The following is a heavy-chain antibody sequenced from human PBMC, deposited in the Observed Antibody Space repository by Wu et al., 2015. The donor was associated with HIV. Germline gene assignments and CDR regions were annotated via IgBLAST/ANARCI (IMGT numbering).Heavy chain of an antibody. CDR3: ARGGVVIRGVYNYYLDY. V-gene: IGHV1-18*01. D-gene: IGHD3-10*01. Sequence: QVQLVQSGAEVRKPGSSVTVSCKASGYTLTTYGISWVRQAPGQGLEWVGWINTDKGDRSYAQKLQDRVTMTTDTSTDTVYMELKSLRSDDTAIYYCARGGVVIRGVYNYYLDYWGQGTLVIVSS. CDR2: INTDKGDR. J-gene: IGHJ4*02. CDR1: GYTLTTYG.